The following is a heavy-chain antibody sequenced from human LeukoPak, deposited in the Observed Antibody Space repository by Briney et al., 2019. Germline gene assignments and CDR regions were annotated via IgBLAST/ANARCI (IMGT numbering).Heavy chain of an antibody. CDR2: IRAYSQI. V-gene: IGHV5-51*01. Sequence: GESLKISCKTSGYHFTDYWIGWVRQSPGKGMEWMGIIRAYSQITYSPSFQGQVTFSADRSKGTAYLRWSSRKASDTAMYYCSRRGGTPFYDYWGQGTLVTVSP. CDR1: GYHFTDYW. J-gene: IGHJ4*02. D-gene: IGHD1-14*01. CDR3: SRRGGTPFYDY.